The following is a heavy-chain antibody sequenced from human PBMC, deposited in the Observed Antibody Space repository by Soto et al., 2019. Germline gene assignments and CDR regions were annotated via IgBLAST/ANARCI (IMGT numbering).Heavy chain of an antibody. CDR3: ARDRIAARPYYYCYGMDV. V-gene: IGHV3-48*03. Sequence: EVQLVESGGGLVQPGGSLRLSCAASGFTFSSYEMNWVRQAPGKGLEWVSYISSSGSTIYYADSVKGRFTISRDNAKNSLYLQMNSMRYDDTAVYYCARDRIAARPYYYCYGMDVWGHGTTVTVSS. CDR1: GFTFSSYE. CDR2: ISSSGSTI. D-gene: IGHD6-6*01. J-gene: IGHJ6*02.